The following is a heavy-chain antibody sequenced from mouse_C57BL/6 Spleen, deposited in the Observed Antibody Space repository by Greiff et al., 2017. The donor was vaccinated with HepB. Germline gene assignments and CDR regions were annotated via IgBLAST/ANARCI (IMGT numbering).Heavy chain of an antibody. J-gene: IGHJ3*01. CDR2: IYPGSGNT. CDR3: AAINRGFAY. CDR1: GYTFTDYY. Sequence: VQLQQPGAELVRPGASVKLSCKASGYTFTDYYINWVKQRPGQGLEWIARIYPGSGNTYYNEKFKGKATLTAEKSSSTAYMQLSSLTSEDSAGHFGAAINRGFAYWGQGTLVTVSA. V-gene: IGHV1-76*01. D-gene: IGHD6-1*01.